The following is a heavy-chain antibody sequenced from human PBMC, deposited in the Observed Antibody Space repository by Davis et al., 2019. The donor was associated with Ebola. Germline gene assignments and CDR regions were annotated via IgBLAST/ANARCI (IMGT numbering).Heavy chain of an antibody. Sequence: SGPTLVKPTQTLTLTCTFSGFSLSTSGVGVGWIRQPPGKALEWLALIYWDDDKRYSPSLKSRLTITKDTSKDQVVLTMTNMDPVDTATYYCAHRSGSIAAPFDAFDIWGQGTMVTVSS. CDR3: AHRSGSIAAPFDAFDI. J-gene: IGHJ3*02. V-gene: IGHV2-5*02. D-gene: IGHD6-6*01. CDR1: GFSLSTSGVG. CDR2: IYWDDDK.